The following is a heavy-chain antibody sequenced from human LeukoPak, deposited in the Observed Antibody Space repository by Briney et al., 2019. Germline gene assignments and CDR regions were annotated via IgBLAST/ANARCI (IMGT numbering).Heavy chain of an antibody. CDR2: IYYRGNT. CDR1: GGSISSGIYC. CDR3: ARHGDGGPAEYFRH. V-gene: IGHV4-39*01. D-gene: IGHD4-23*01. Sequence: SGTLSLTCTVSGGSISSGIYCWAWIRQPPGKGLEWIGSIYYRGNTYYNPSLKSRVTLSVDTSKNQFSLNLSSVTAADTAVYYCARHGDGGPAEYFRHWGQGTLVTVSS. J-gene: IGHJ1*01.